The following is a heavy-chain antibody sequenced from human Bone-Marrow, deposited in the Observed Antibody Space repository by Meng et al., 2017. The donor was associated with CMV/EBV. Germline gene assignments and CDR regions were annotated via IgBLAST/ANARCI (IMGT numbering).Heavy chain of an antibody. D-gene: IGHD3-10*01. J-gene: IGHJ6*02. Sequence: GESLKISCAASGFTFRSYAMHWVRQTPGKGLEWVAVISYDGSLKYYGDSVKGRITISRDNSKNTVYLQVDSLRTEDSAVYYCARDDGRFGEFLNYYYGMDVWGQGNTVTFAS. CDR1: GFTFRSYA. CDR3: ARDDGRFGEFLNYYYGMDV. CDR2: ISYDGSLK. V-gene: IGHV3-30*04.